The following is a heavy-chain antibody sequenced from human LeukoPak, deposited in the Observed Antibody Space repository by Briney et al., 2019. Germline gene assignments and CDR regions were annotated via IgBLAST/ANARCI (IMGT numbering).Heavy chain of an antibody. CDR1: GFPFSSYA. V-gene: IGHV3-23*01. J-gene: IGHJ4*02. Sequence: GGSLGLSCVVSGFPFSSYAMSWVRQAPGKGLEWVSGISGSGDDTYYAASVKGRFTVSRDTSKNTLYLQMNSLRAEDTAVYYCAKDPLNTVMVSPTFDYWGQGTLVTVSS. CDR3: AKDPLNTVMVSPTFDY. CDR2: ISGSGDDT. D-gene: IGHD5-18*01.